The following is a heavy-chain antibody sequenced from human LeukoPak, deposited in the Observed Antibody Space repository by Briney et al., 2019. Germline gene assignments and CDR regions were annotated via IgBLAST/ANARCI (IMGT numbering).Heavy chain of an antibody. CDR1: GFTFSSYG. Sequence: GRSLRLSCAASGFTFSSYGMHWVRQAPGKGLEWVAVISYDGSNKYYADSVKGRFTISRDNSKNTLYLQMNSLRAEDTAVYYCAKDLPGGNPGYYDSSGYDYWGQGTLVTVSA. CDR2: ISYDGSNK. V-gene: IGHV3-30*18. CDR3: AKDLPGGNPGYYDSSGYDY. D-gene: IGHD3-22*01. J-gene: IGHJ4*02.